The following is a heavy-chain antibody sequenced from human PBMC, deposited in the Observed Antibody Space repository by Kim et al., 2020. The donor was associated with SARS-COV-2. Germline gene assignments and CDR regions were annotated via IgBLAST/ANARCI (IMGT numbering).Heavy chain of an antibody. CDR2: INPSGGST. V-gene: IGHV1-46*01. D-gene: IGHD2-2*01. Sequence: ASVKVSCKASGYTFTSYYMHGVRHAPGQGLDWMGIINPSGGSTSYAQKFKGRVTMTRDTSTSTVYMELSSLRSEDTAVYYCARDLLVDCSSTSCYTPGGYYYYYGMDVWGQGTTVTVSS. J-gene: IGHJ6*02. CDR3: ARDLLVDCSSTSCYTPGGYYYYYGMDV. CDR1: GYTFTSYY.